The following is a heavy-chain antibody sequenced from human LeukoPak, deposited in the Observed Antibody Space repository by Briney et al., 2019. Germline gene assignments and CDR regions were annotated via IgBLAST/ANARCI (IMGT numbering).Heavy chain of an antibody. CDR3: ARDGYSYGGWFAP. CDR2: ISAYNSNT. V-gene: IGHV1-18*01. D-gene: IGHD5-18*01. J-gene: IGHJ5*02. Sequence: ASVKVSFNASGYTFTSYGISWVRQAPGQGLEWMGWISAYNSNTNYPQKVQGRVNMKSGTPTSTAYMELRSMRSDDAAVYYCARDGYSYGGWFAPWGQGTLVTVSS. CDR1: GYTFTSYG.